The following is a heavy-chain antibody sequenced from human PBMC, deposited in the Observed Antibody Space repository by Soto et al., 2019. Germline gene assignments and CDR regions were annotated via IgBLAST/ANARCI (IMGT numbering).Heavy chain of an antibody. D-gene: IGHD6-19*01. CDR2: ISGSGGTT. V-gene: IGHV3-23*01. Sequence: GGSLRLSCAASGFTFSSYAMSWVRQAPGKGLECVSTISGSGGTTYYADSVKGRFTISRDNSKNTLYLQMNSLRAEDTAVYYCAKEAVADYYFDYWGQGTLVTVSS. CDR3: AKEAVADYYFDY. J-gene: IGHJ4*02. CDR1: GFTFSSYA.